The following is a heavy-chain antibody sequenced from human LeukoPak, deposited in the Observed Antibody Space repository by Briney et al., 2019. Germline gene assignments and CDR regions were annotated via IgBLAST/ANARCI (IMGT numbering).Heavy chain of an antibody. Sequence: PGGSLRLSCAASGFTFSDYYMSWIRQAPGKGLEWVSYISSSGSTIYYADSVKGRFTISRDNAKNSLYLQMNSLGAEDTAVYYCASYYCTNGVCYNFVGYWGQGTLVTVSS. J-gene: IGHJ4*02. V-gene: IGHV3-11*04. D-gene: IGHD2-8*01. CDR3: ASYYCTNGVCYNFVGY. CDR2: ISSSGSTI. CDR1: GFTFSDYY.